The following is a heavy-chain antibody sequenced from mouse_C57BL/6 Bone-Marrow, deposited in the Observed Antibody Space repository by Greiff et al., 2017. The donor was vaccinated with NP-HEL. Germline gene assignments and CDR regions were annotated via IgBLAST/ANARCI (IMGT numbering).Heavy chain of an antibody. Sequence: VQLQQSGPELVKPGASVKIPCKASGYTFTDYNMDWVKQSHGKSLEWIGDINPNNGGTIYNQKFKGKATLTVDKSSSTAYMEIRSLTSEDTAVYYCARYGNGYLWYFDVWGTGTTVTVSS. D-gene: IGHD2-2*01. V-gene: IGHV1-18*01. CDR1: GYTFTDYN. CDR3: ARYGNGYLWYFDV. J-gene: IGHJ1*03. CDR2: INPNNGGT.